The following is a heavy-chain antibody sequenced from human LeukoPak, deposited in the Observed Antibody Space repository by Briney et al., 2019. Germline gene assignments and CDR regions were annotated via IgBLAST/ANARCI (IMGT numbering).Heavy chain of an antibody. Sequence: GGSLRLSCAASGFTFSDYNMSWIRQAPGKGVEWVSYISSSGSTIYYADSVKGRFTISRDNAKNSLYLQMNSLRAEDTAVYYCAQIAVVKNAFDIWGQGTMVTVSS. D-gene: IGHD4-23*01. CDR2: ISSSGSTI. CDR3: AQIAVVKNAFDI. J-gene: IGHJ3*02. CDR1: GFTFSDYN. V-gene: IGHV3-11*01.